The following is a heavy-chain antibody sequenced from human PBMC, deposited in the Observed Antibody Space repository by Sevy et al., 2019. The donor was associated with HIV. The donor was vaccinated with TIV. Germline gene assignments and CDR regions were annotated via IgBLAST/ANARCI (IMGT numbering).Heavy chain of an antibody. D-gene: IGHD2-2*01. J-gene: IGHJ6*02. Sequence: GGSLRLSCAASGFTFSRYWMSWVRQAPGKGLEWVANLKLDGSEKYYVDSVKGRFTISRDNAKNSLYLQMNSLRAEDSAVYYCARDCSSTSCLWGMDVWGQGTTVTVSS. CDR3: ARDCSSTSCLWGMDV. CDR1: GFTFSRYW. CDR2: LKLDGSEK. V-gene: IGHV3-7*03.